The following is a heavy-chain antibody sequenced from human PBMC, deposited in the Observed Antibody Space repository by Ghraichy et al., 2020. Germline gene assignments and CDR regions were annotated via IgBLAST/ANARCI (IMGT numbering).Heavy chain of an antibody. CDR3: ARGSFDYDSSGYYSYYYYYYGMDV. J-gene: IGHJ6*02. CDR1: GFTFSSYW. Sequence: GGSLRLSCAASGFTFSSYWMSWVRQAPGKGLEWVANIKQDGSEKYYVDSVKGRFTISRDNAKNSLYLQMNSLRAEDTAVYYCARGSFDYDSSGYYSYYYYYYGMDVWGQGTTVTVSS. CDR2: IKQDGSEK. D-gene: IGHD3-22*01. V-gene: IGHV3-7*01.